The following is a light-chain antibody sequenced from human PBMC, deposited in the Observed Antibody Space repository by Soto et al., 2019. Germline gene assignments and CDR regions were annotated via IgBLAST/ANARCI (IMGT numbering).Light chain of an antibody. J-gene: IGKJ1*01. V-gene: IGKV1-5*01. CDR1: QTITNW. CDR2: DAS. Sequence: DIQMTQSPSILSASVGDRVTMTFRSSQTITNWLAWYQQKPGKAPRLLIYDASSLESWVPSRFSGSGSGTEFTLTISSLQSEDFATYYCQQYKSFWTFGQGTKVDIK. CDR3: QQYKSFWT.